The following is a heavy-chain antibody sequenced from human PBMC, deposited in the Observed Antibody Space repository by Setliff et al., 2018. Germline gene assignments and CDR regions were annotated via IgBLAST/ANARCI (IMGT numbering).Heavy chain of an antibody. CDR1: GLIFGNYA. Sequence: GGSLRLSCAASGLIFGNYAMNWVRQAPGKGLEWVSGISGSGRNTYYADSVKGRFTISRDNSDNTLYLQMNSLRPEDTAVYYCVKWDSKYVSGSHYMDVWGKGTTVTGSS. J-gene: IGHJ6*03. CDR3: VKWDSKYVSGSHYMDV. D-gene: IGHD3-16*01. CDR2: ISGSGRNT. V-gene: IGHV3-23*01.